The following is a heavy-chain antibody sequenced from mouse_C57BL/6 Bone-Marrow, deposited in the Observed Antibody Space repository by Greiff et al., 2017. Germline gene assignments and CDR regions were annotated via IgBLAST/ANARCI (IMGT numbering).Heavy chain of an antibody. CDR3: AGLYGSFWDLDY. CDR2: IHPNSGST. Sequence: VQLQQPGAELVKPGASVKLSCKASGYTFTSYWMHWVKQRPGQGLEWIGMIHPNSGSTNYNEKFKSKATLTVDKSSSTAYMQLSSLTSEDSAVDYCAGLYGSFWDLDYWGQGTSVTVSS. J-gene: IGHJ4*01. V-gene: IGHV1-64*01. CDR1: GYTFTSYW. D-gene: IGHD1-1*01.